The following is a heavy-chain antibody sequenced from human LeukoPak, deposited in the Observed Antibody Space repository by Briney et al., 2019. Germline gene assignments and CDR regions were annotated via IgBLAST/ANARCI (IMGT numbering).Heavy chain of an antibody. J-gene: IGHJ3*02. D-gene: IGHD6-19*01. CDR3: ASHSSGWYGTDAFDI. Sequence: ASVKVSCKASGYTFTSYDINWVRQATGQGLEWMGWMKPNSGNTGYAQKFQGRVTMTRNTSISTAYMELSSLRSEDTAVYYCASHSSGWYGTDAFDIWGQGTMVTVSS. CDR2: MKPNSGNT. CDR1: GYTFTSYD. V-gene: IGHV1-8*01.